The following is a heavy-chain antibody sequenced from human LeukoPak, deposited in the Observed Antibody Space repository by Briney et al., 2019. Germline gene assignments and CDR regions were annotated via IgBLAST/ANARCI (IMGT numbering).Heavy chain of an antibody. CDR2: ISAYNGNT. J-gene: IGHJ6*02. CDR3: ARVYRDFWSGYYYYGMDV. Sequence: ASVKVSCKASGYTFTSYGISWVRQAPGQGLEWMGWISAYNGNTNYAQKLQGRVTMTTDTSTSTAYMELRSLRSDDTAVYYCARVYRDFWSGYYYYGMDVWGQGTTVTVSS. CDR1: GYTFTSYG. D-gene: IGHD3-3*01. V-gene: IGHV1-18*01.